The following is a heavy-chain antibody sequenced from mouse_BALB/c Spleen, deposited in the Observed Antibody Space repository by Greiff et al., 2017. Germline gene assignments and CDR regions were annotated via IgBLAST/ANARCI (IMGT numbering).Heavy chain of an antibody. CDR3: ARDYGSSHWYFDV. V-gene: IGHV1-18*01. CDR2: INPNNGGT. J-gene: IGHJ1*01. CDR1: GYTFTDYN. D-gene: IGHD1-1*01. Sequence: DVQLQESGPELVKPGASVKIPCKASGYTFTDYNMDWVKQSHGKSLEWIGDINPNNGGTIYNQKFKGKATLTVDKSSSTAYMELRSLTSEDTAVYYCARDYGSSHWYFDVWGAGTTVTVSS.